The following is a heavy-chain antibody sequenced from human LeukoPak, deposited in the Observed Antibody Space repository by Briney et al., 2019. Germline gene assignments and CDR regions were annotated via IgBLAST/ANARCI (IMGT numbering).Heavy chain of an antibody. Sequence: GGSLRLSCAASGFTFSSYWMSWVRQAPGKGLEWVANIKQDGSEKYYVDSVKGRFTISRDNAKNSLYLQMNSLRAEDTAVYYCARRMTTVTAYFDYWGQGTLVTVSS. J-gene: IGHJ4*02. CDR3: ARRMTTVTAYFDY. D-gene: IGHD4-11*01. CDR1: GFTFSSYW. V-gene: IGHV3-7*01. CDR2: IKQDGSEK.